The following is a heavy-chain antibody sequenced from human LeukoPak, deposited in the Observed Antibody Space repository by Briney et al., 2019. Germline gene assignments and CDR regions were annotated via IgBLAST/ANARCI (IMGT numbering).Heavy chain of an antibody. CDR3: PREDPQTTVPEGMDV. J-gene: IGHJ6*02. D-gene: IGHD4-17*01. CDR2: IYYSGTT. CDR1: GGSISHYY. V-gene: IGHV4-59*01. Sequence: SETLSLTCTVSGGSISHYYWSWIRQSPGKGLEWIGYIYYSGTTNYNPSLKSRVTISVDTSRNQFSLQLRSVTAADTAVYYCPREDPQTTVPEGMDVWGQGTTVIVSS.